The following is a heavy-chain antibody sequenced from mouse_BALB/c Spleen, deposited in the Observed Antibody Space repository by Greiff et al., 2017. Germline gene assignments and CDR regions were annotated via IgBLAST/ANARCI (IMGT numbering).Heavy chain of an antibody. Sequence: EVKLMESGGGLVKPGGSLKLSCAASGFAFSSYDMSWVRQTPEKRLEWVAYISSGGGSTYYPDTVKGRFTISRDNAKNTRYLQMSSLKSEDTAMYYCARHAMDYWGQGTSVTVSS. CDR1: GFAFSSYD. CDR3: ARHAMDY. CDR2: ISSGGGST. V-gene: IGHV5-12-1*01. J-gene: IGHJ4*01.